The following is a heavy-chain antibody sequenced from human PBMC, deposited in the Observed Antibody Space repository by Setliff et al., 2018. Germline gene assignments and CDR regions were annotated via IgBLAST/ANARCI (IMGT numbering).Heavy chain of an antibody. CDR3: ARVGGLLVATMPFDY. CDR2: IFQSGIT. V-gene: IGHV4-38-2*01. J-gene: IGHJ4*02. D-gene: IGHD5-12*01. CDR1: GFSITNGYY. Sequence: SETLSLTCAVSGFSITNGYYWGWIRQSPGKQLAWIGNIFQSGITFYNPSLKSRVTISLAPSQNQFSLKLRSVTAADTAVYFCARVGGLLVATMPFDYWRPGTLVTVSS.